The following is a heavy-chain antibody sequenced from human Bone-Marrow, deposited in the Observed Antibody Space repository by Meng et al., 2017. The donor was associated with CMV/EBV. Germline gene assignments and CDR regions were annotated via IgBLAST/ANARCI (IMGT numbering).Heavy chain of an antibody. Sequence: GGSLRLSCAASGFTVSSNYMSWVRQAPGKGLEWVSVIYSGGSTYYADSVKGRFTISRDNAKNSLYLQMNSLRAEDTAVYYCARRGILGYYYGMDVWGQGTTVTVSS. CDR1: GFTVSSNY. V-gene: IGHV3-66*01. D-gene: IGHD1-14*01. CDR3: ARRGILGYYYGMDV. CDR2: IYSGGST. J-gene: IGHJ6*02.